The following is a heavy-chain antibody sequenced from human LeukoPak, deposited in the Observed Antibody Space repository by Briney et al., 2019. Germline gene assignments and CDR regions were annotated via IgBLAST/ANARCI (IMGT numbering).Heavy chain of an antibody. Sequence: GGSLRLSCAASGFTFSSYGMPWVRQAPGKGLEWVAIIWYDGSNKYYADSVKGRFTISRDNSKNTLYLQMNSLRAEDTAVYYCARDHDAIEYWGQGTLVTVSS. V-gene: IGHV3-33*01. CDR3: ARDHDAIEY. CDR2: IWYDGSNK. CDR1: GFTFSSYG. D-gene: IGHD1-1*01. J-gene: IGHJ4*02.